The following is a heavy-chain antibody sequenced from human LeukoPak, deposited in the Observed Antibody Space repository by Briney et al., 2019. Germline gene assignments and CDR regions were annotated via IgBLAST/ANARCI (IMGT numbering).Heavy chain of an antibody. CDR2: ISWDGGST. J-gene: IGHJ4*02. CDR3: AKEDGSGSPPDY. CDR1: GFTFDDYT. V-gene: IGHV3-43*01. Sequence: GGSLRLSCAASGFTFDDYTMHWVRQAPGKGLEWVSLISWDGGSTYYADSVKGRFTISRDNSKNSLYLQMNSLRTEDTALYYCAKEDGSGSPPDYWSQGTLVTVSS. D-gene: IGHD3-10*01.